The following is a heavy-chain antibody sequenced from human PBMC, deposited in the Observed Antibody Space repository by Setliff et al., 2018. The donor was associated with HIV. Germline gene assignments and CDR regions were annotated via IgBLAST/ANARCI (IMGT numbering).Heavy chain of an antibody. CDR2: INPNSGGT. Sequence: ASVKVSCKASGYTFNGYYMHWVRQAPGQGLEWMGWINPNSGGTNYAQKFQGRVTMTRDTSISTAYMELSRPRSDDTAVYYCARGGWDRWWFDPWGQGTLVTVSS. D-gene: IGHD1-26*01. CDR1: GYTFNGYY. V-gene: IGHV1-2*02. CDR3: ARGGWDRWWFDP. J-gene: IGHJ5*02.